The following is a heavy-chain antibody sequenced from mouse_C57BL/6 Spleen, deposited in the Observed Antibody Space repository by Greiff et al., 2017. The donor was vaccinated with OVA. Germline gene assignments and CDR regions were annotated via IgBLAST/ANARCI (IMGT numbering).Heavy chain of an antibody. J-gene: IGHJ3*01. Sequence: EVMLVESEGGLVQPGSSMKLSCTASGFTFSDYYMAWVRQVPEKGLEWVANINYDGSSTYYLDSLKSRFIISRDNAKNILYLQMSSLKSEDTATYYCARGGTVEGDWFAYWGQGTLVTVSA. CDR3: ARGGTVEGDWFAY. CDR1: GFTFSDYY. D-gene: IGHD1-1*01. CDR2: INYDGSST. V-gene: IGHV5-16*01.